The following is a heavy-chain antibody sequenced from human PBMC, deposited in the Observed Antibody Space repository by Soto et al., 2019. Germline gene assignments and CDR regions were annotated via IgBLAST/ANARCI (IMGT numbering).Heavy chain of an antibody. CDR1: GGSISSSSYY. J-gene: IGHJ5*02. V-gene: IGHV4-39*01. CDR3: ARRPQVGATFEGWCDP. CDR2: IYYSGST. Sequence: QLQLQESGPGLVKPSETLSLTCTVSGGSISSSSYYWGWIRQPPGKGLEWIGSIYYSGSTYYNPSLKLRGTISVDTSQNQYSLMLGSVTAADTAVYYCARRPQVGATFEGWCDPWGQGTLVTVSS. D-gene: IGHD1-26*01.